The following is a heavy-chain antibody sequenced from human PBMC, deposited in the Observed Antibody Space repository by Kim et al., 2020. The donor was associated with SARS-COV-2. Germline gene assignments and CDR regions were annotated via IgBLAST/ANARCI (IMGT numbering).Heavy chain of an antibody. V-gene: IGHV3-20*01. CDR3: VRGFLQGPFDC. J-gene: IGHJ4*02. CDR2: ISRSGGST. D-gene: IGHD2-21*01. CDR1: GFTFDDYG. Sequence: GGSLRLSCAASGFTFDDYGMSWVRQTPGKGLEWISGISRSGGSTDYIDSAKGRFTISRDNAKNSLYLQMNSLRVDDTALYHCVRGFLQGPFDCWGQGTLVTVSS.